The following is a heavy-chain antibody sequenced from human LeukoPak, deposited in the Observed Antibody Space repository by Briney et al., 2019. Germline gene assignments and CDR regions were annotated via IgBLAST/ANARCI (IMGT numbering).Heavy chain of an antibody. CDR1: GFTFSSYE. Sequence: PGGSLRLSCAASGFTFSSYEMNWVRQAPGKGLKWVSSISSSSSYIYYAASVKGRFTISRDHAKNSLYLQMNSLRAEDTAVYYCAKNPDVSGPWGEYLYDYWGQGTLVTVSS. CDR3: AKNPDVSGPWGEYLYDY. V-gene: IGHV3-21*01. J-gene: IGHJ4*02. CDR2: ISSSSSYI. D-gene: IGHD3-16*01.